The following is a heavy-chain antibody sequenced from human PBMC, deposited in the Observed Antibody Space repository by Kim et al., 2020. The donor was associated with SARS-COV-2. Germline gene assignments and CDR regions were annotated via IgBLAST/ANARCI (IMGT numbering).Heavy chain of an antibody. J-gene: IGHJ2*01. CDR2: IFYSGST. CDR1: GGSISTYY. Sequence: SETLSLTCTVSGGSISTYYWSWIRQPPGKGLQWIGYIFYSGSTNYNPSLKSRVTISVDMSKNQFSLKLSSVTAADTAVYYCARSPGWFVESTYLDLWGRG. CDR3: ARSPGWFVESTYLDL. D-gene: IGHD3-10*01. V-gene: IGHV4-59*13.